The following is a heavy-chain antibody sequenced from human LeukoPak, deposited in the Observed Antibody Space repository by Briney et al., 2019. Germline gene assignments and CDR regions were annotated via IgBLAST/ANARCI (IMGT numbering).Heavy chain of an antibody. D-gene: IGHD3-22*01. V-gene: IGHV4-38-2*02. J-gene: IGHJ4*02. CDR1: GYSVNSGSY. CDR3: ASTLRTYYYESNGYYPLDY. Sequence: SETLSLTCSVSGYSVNSGSYWGWIRQPPGKGLEWIASIYQSGSTYYNPSLKTRVTVSIDTSKNQFSLKLSSVTAADTAVYYCASTLRTYYYESNGYYPLDYWGQGTLVTVSS. CDR2: IYQSGST.